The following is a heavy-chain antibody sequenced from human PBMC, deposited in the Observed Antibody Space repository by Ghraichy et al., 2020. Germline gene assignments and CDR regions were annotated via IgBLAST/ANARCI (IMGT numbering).Heavy chain of an antibody. CDR3: ARGVEVGGVIGGAPTLDY. J-gene: IGHJ4*02. V-gene: IGHV4-34*01. Sequence: SETLSLTCVVYGGSFSNYYWSWIRQPPGKGLEWIGEINHSGSTNYNPSLKSRVTMSVDTSKNHFSLKLSSVTAADTAVYYCARGVEVGGVIGGAPTLDYWGQGTLVTVSS. CDR1: GGSFSNYY. D-gene: IGHD3-16*02. CDR2: INHSGST.